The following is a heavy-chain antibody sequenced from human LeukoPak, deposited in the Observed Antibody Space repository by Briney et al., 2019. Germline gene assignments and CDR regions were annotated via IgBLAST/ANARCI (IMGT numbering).Heavy chain of an antibody. Sequence: PSETLSLTCTVSGGSISSSSYYWGWIRQPPGKGLEWIGSIYYSGSTYYNPSLKSRVTISVDTSKNQFSLKLGSVTAADTAVYYCARLPTPLDWRYYYYYMDVWGKGTTVTISS. D-gene: IGHD3-9*01. CDR3: ARLPTPLDWRYYYYYMDV. V-gene: IGHV4-39*01. J-gene: IGHJ6*03. CDR2: IYYSGST. CDR1: GGSISSSSYY.